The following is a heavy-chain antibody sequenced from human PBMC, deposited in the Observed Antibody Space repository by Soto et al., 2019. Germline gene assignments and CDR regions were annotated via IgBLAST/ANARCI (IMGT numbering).Heavy chain of an antibody. D-gene: IGHD3-3*01. J-gene: IGHJ4*02. V-gene: IGHV3-23*01. CDR2: ISGSGGST. CDR3: AKLGHGSGYYYHY. CDR1: GFTFSSYA. Sequence: EVQLLESGGGLVQPGGSLRLSCAASGFTFSSYAMSWVRQAPGKGLEWVSAISGSGGSTYYADSVKGRFTISRDNSKDTLYLQMNSLRAEDTAVYYCAKLGHGSGYYYHYWGQGTLVTVSS.